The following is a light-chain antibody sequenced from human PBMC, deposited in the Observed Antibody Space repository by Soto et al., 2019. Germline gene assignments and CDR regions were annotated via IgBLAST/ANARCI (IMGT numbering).Light chain of an antibody. CDR3: QSYNSGLSIYV. J-gene: IGLJ1*01. Sequence: QSVLTQPPSVSGAPGQRVTISCTGGSANIGTGYDVHWYQQVPGTAPKLLIYGNNNRPSGIPDRFSGSKSDISASLAIAGLQAEYEADYNCQSYNSGLSIYVSGTGTKLTVL. CDR1: SANIGTGYD. CDR2: GNN. V-gene: IGLV1-40*01.